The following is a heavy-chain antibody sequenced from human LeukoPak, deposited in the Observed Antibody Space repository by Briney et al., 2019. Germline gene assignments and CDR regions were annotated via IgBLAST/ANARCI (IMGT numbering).Heavy chain of an antibody. D-gene: IGHD6-19*01. Sequence: QPGGSLRLSCAASGFTFSNYAMNWVRQAPGKGLEWVSAISGSGAATFNADSVKGRFTISRDNSKNTLYLQMNSLRAEDPAVYYCAKDLSSGWYPYYFDFWGRGTLVTVSS. CDR3: AKDLSSGWYPYYFDF. V-gene: IGHV3-23*01. CDR2: ISGSGAAT. J-gene: IGHJ4*02. CDR1: GFTFSNYA.